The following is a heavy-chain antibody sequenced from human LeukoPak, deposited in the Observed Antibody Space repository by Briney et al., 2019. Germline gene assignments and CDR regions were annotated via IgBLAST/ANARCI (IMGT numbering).Heavy chain of an antibody. CDR1: GGSIRSSYYY. V-gene: IGHV4-39*07. D-gene: IGHD2-2*01. J-gene: IGHJ6*02. CDR2: IYDSGST. CDR3: ARGYCSSTSCYGMDV. Sequence: PSETLSLTCTVSGGSIRSSYYYWGWIRQPPGKGLEWIGSIYDSGSTNYNPSLKSRVTISVDTSKNQFSLKLSSVTAADTAVYYCARGYCSSTSCYGMDVWGQGTTVTVSS.